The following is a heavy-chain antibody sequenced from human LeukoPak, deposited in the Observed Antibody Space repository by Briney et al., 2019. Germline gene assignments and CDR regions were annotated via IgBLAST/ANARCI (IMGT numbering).Heavy chain of an antibody. CDR2: IWHDGSHP. CDR1: GFSFSNYG. Sequence: PGGSLRLSCAASGFSFSNYGFHWVRQARGKGLEWVAVIWHDGSHPYYADSVKGRFIISRDNSKSTLFIQMHSLTAEDTAVYYCARDPDLYGDSFFDFWGQGTLVTVSS. CDR3: ARDPDLYGDSFFDF. D-gene: IGHD4-17*01. V-gene: IGHV3-33*01. J-gene: IGHJ4*02.